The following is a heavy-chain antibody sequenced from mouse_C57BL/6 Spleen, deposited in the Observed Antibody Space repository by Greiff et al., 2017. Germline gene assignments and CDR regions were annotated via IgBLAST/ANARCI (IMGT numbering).Heavy chain of an antibody. Sequence: VQLQQPGAELVRPGSSVKLSCKASGYTFTSYWMHWVKQRPIQGLEWIGNIDPSDSETHYNQKFKDKATLTVDKSSSTAYMQLSSLTSEDSAVYYCARSGGSSYSYAMDYWGQGTSGTVSS. CDR2: IDPSDSET. V-gene: IGHV1-52*01. CDR1: GYTFTSYW. D-gene: IGHD1-1*01. CDR3: ARSGGSSYSYAMDY. J-gene: IGHJ4*01.